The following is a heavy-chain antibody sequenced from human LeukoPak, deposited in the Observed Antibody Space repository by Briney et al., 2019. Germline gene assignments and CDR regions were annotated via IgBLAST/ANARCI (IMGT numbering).Heavy chain of an antibody. V-gene: IGHV4-59*01. J-gene: IGHJ5*02. D-gene: IGHD3-10*01. CDR2: IYSRGTT. CDR1: GDSISNYY. CDR3: AREDFSLSGSDYYSWFDP. Sequence: SETLSLTCTVSGDSISNYYWSWIRQPPGKGLDGIGYIYSRGTTKYNPSLKSRVTISVDTSKNQISLRLTSLTAADTAVYFCAREDFSLSGSDYYSWFDPWGQGTLVTVSS.